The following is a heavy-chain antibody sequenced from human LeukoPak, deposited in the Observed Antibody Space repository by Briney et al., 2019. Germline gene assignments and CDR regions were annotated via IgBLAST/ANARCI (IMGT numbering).Heavy chain of an antibody. J-gene: IGHJ4*02. V-gene: IGHV1-2*06. CDR1: GYTFTDYY. CDR3: ARDTAGYTSIGFDY. CDR2: INPNSGGT. D-gene: IGHD2-2*02. Sequence: ASVKVSCKASGYTFTDYYIHWVRQAPGQGLEWMGRINPNSGGTNYAQKFQGRVTMTRDTSISTAYMEVSRLISDDTAVYYCARDTAGYTSIGFDYWGQGTLVTVSS.